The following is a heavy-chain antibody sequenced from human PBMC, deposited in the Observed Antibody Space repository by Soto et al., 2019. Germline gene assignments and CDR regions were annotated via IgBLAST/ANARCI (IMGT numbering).Heavy chain of an antibody. J-gene: IGHJ3*02. CDR3: ASSPPTGMGAFDI. CDR2: INPSGGST. D-gene: IGHD1-1*01. CDR1: GYTFTSYY. V-gene: IGHV1-46*03. Sequence: ASVKVSCKASGYTFTSYYMHWVRQAPGQGLEWMGIINPSGGSTSYAQKFQGRVTMTRDTSTSTVYMELSSLRSEDTAVYYCASSPPTGMGAFDIWGQGTMVNVSS.